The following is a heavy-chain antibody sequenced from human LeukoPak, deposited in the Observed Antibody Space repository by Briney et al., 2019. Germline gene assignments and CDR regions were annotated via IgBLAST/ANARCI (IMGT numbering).Heavy chain of an antibody. CDR3: ARRDYGSGSRIDY. V-gene: IGHV5-51*01. Sequence: GESLKISCKGSGYSFTSYWIGWVRQMPGKGLDWMGIIYPGDSDTRYSPSFQGQVTISADKSISTAYLQWSSLKASDTAMYYCARRDYGSGSRIDYWGQGTLVTVSS. D-gene: IGHD3-10*01. J-gene: IGHJ4*02. CDR2: IYPGDSDT. CDR1: GYSFTSYW.